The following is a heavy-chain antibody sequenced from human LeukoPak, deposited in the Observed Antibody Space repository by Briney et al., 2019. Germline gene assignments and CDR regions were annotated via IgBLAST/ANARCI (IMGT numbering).Heavy chain of an antibody. CDR3: ARGVGGDRDY. J-gene: IGHJ4*02. V-gene: IGHV3-74*01. D-gene: IGHD2-21*02. CDR1: GFTFSSFW. CDR2: INSDGTGA. Sequence: PGGSLRLSCAASGFTFSSFWMHWVRQAPGKGLVWVSRINSDGTGASYADSVKGRFTISRDNAKNTVYLQMNSLRAEDTAVYYCARGVGGDRDYWGQGTLVTVSS.